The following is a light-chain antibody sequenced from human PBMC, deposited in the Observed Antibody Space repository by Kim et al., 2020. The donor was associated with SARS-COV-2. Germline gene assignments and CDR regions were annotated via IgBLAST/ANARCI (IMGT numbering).Light chain of an antibody. V-gene: IGLV6-57*03. CDR1: SGSIDDNY. J-gene: IGLJ2*01. CDR3: QSYNRDNVI. CDR2: EDD. Sequence: GTTVTLSCTRSSGSIDDNYGQWYQQRPGGVPTTVIYEDDQRPSGVSDRFSGSIDNSSNSASLTISGLRTEDEADYYCQSYNRDNVIFGGGTQLTVL.